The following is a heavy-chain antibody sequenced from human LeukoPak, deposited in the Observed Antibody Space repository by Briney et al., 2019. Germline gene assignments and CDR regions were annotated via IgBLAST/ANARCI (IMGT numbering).Heavy chain of an antibody. CDR1: GGTFSSYA. Sequence: EASVKVSCKASGGTFSSYAISWVRQAPGQGLEWMGGIIPIFGTANYAQKFQGRVTITADESTSTAYMELSSLRSEDTAVYYCARDLVEMATITDYYYYGMDVWGQGTTVTVSS. CDR3: ARDLVEMATITDYYYYGMDV. D-gene: IGHD5-24*01. CDR2: IIPIFGTA. V-gene: IGHV1-69*01. J-gene: IGHJ6*02.